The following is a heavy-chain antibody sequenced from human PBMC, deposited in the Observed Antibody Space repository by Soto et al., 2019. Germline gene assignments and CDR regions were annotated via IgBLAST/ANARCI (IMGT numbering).Heavy chain of an antibody. CDR1: GGSISSYY. V-gene: IGHV4-59*01. CDR3: ARLFMFGNRLFDY. CDR2: IYYSGST. D-gene: IGHD3-10*02. Sequence: SETLSLTCTVSGGSISSYYWSWIRQPPGRGLEWIGYIYYSGSTNYNPSLKSRVTISVDTSKNQFSLKLSSVTAADTAVYYCARLFMFGNRLFDYWGQGTLVTVSS. J-gene: IGHJ4*02.